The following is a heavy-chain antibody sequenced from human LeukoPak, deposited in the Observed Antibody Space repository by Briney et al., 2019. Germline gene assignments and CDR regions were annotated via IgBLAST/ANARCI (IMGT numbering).Heavy chain of an antibody. D-gene: IGHD2-15*01. CDR2: IIPIFGTA. CDR3: AREDCSGGSCWAFDI. V-gene: IGHV1-69*06. CDR1: GGTFSSYA. J-gene: IGHJ3*02. Sequence: GASVKVSCKASGGTFSSYAISWVRQAPGQGLEWMGGIIPIFGTANYAQKFQGRVTIIADKSTSTAYMELSSLRSEDTAVYYCAREDCSGGSCWAFDIWGQGTMVTVSS.